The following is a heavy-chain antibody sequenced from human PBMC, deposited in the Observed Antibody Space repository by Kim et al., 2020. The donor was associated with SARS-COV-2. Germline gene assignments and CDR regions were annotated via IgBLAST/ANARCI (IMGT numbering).Heavy chain of an antibody. D-gene: IGHD2-2*01. V-gene: IGHV3-48*04. CDR2: ISSSSSTI. J-gene: IGHJ6*02. CDR1: GFTFSSYS. Sequence: GGSLRLSCAASGFTFSSYSMNWVRQAPGKGLEWVSDISSSSSTIYYADSVKGRFTISRDNAKNSLYLQMNSLRAEDTAVYYCASQEDRYCSSTSCYEYYYYGMDVWGQGTTVTVSS. CDR3: ASQEDRYCSSTSCYEYYYYGMDV.